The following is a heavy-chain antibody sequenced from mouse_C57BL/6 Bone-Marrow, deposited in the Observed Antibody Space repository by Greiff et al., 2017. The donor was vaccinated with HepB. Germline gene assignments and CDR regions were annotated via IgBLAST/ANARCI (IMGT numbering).Heavy chain of an antibody. J-gene: IGHJ2*01. D-gene: IGHD1-1*01. CDR1: GFSFNTYA. V-gene: IGHV10-1*01. CDR2: IRSKSNNYAT. CDR3: VRQKLRYFDY. Sequence: EVQLVESGGGLVQPKGSLKLSCAASGFSFNTYAMNWVRQAPGKGLEWVARIRSKSNNYATYYADSVKDRFTISRDDSESMLYLQMNNLKTEDTAMYYCVRQKLRYFDYWGQGTTLTVSS.